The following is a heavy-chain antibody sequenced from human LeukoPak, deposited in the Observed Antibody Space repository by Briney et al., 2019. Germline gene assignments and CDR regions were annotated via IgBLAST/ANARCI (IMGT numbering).Heavy chain of an antibody. V-gene: IGHV4-61*01. CDR1: GGSVSSGSYY. CDR3: ARVDSRASSYYFDF. J-gene: IGHJ4*02. D-gene: IGHD2-2*01. Sequence: PSETLSLTCTVSGGSVSSGSYYWSWIRQPPGKGLEWIGYIYYSGSTNYNPSLKSRVTISVDTSKNQFSLKLSSVTAADTAVYYCARVDSRASSYYFDFWGQGTLVTVSS. CDR2: IYYSGST.